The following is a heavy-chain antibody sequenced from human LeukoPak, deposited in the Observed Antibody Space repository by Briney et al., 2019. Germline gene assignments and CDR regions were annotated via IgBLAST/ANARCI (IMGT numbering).Heavy chain of an antibody. J-gene: IGHJ5*02. CDR2: IWYDGSNK. V-gene: IGHV3-33*08. D-gene: IGHD3-3*01. CDR1: GFTFSSYG. Sequence: GGSLRLSCAASGFTFSSYGMHWVRQAPGKGLEWVAVIWYDGSNKYYADSEEGLFTISRDNSKNTLYLQMNSLRAEDTAVYYCARDRFWSGPYNWFDPWGQGTLVTVSS. CDR3: ARDRFWSGPYNWFDP.